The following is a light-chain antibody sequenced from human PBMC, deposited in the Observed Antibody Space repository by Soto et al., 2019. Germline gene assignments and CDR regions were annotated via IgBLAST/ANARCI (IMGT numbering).Light chain of an antibody. CDR3: QQDNFGGT. CDR2: DAS. CDR1: QNINTN. J-gene: IGKJ1*01. V-gene: IGKV3D-15*01. Sequence: EMVMTQSPATLSVSPGERATLSCRASQNINTNLGWYQQKPGQAPRLLIYDASTRATGIPARFSGSVSGTEFTVNISSLQSEDFAGYYCQQDNFGGTFGQGTKVEIK.